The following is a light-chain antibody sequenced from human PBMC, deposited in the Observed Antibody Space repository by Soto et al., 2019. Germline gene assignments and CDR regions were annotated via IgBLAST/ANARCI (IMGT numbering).Light chain of an antibody. CDR3: HQYHNLPRT. CDR1: QGVFSN. Sequence: EIVLTQSPATLSVSPGERATLSCRASQGVFSNLAGYQQKPGQAPRLLIYGASTRASAITARFSGRGSGTDFTLTISRLQSEDFAVYCCHQYHNLPRTFGQGTKVDVK. J-gene: IGKJ1*01. V-gene: IGKV3D-15*01. CDR2: GAS.